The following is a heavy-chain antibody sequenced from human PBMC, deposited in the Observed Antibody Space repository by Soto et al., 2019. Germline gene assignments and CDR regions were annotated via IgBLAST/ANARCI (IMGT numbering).Heavy chain of an antibody. CDR2: IKPKSGGT. CDR3: AREQATAKPEGVDF. J-gene: IGHJ4*02. Sequence: QVQLVQSGAEVRKPVASVKVSCKASGYTFSDYYIHWVRQAPGQGLEWMGWIKPKSGGTKYAPKFQGGVTMTRDTSITTAYMELSRLRSGDTAVYYCAREQATAKPEGVDFWGQGTLVTVSS. D-gene: IGHD1-1*01. V-gene: IGHV1-2*02. CDR1: GYTFSDYY.